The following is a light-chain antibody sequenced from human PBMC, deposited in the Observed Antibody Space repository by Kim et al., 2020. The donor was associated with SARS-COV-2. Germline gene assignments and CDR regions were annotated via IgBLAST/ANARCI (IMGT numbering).Light chain of an antibody. J-gene: IGKJ2*01. Sequence: SASVGDRVTITCQASQDISNYLKWYQQKPVKAPKLLIYDASNLETGVPSRFSGSGSGTDFTFTISSLQPEDIATYYCQQYDNLPYTFGQGTKLVI. CDR1: QDISNY. CDR2: DAS. CDR3: QQYDNLPYT. V-gene: IGKV1-33*01.